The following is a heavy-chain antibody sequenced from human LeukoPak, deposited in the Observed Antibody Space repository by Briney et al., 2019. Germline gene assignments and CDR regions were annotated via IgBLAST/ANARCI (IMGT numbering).Heavy chain of an antibody. V-gene: IGHV4-34*01. CDR1: GVSFSGYY. CDR2: INHSGST. CDR3: ARGADYYGSGSYPH. J-gene: IGHJ4*02. D-gene: IGHD3-10*01. Sequence: YPSETLSLTCAVYGVSFSGYYWSWIRQPPGKGLEWIGEINHSGSTNYNPSLKSRVTISVDTSKNQFSLKLSSVTAADTAVYYCARGADYYGSGSYPHWGQGTLVTVSS.